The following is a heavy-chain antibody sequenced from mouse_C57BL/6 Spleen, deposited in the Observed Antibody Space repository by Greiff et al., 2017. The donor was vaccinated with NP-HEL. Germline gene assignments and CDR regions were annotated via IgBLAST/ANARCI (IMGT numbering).Heavy chain of an antibody. CDR2: ISYDGSN. Sequence: EVKLLESGPGLVKPSQSLSLTCTVTGYSITSGYYWCCIRQLPGNIQEWMGYISYDGSNNYNPSLQNRISITRDTSKNQFFLKLNSVTTEDTATYYCARQNYAMDYWGKGTSVTVSS. CDR3: ARQNYAMDY. J-gene: IGHJ4*01. CDR1: GYSITSGYY. V-gene: IGHV3-6*01.